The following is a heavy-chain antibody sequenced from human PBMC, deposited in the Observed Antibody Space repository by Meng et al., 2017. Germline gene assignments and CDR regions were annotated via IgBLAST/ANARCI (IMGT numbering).Heavy chain of an antibody. D-gene: IGHD7-27*01. J-gene: IGHJ5*02. CDR1: GGTFSSYA. CDR2: IIPTFGTA. V-gene: IGHV1-69*06. Sequence: QGQLVQAGGEVKRPGSAVKVSCKASGGTFSSYAISWVRQAPGQGLEWVGGIIPTFGTANYAQKFQGRVTITADKSTSTAYMELSSLRSEDTAVYYCASGPPGWFDPWGQGTLVTVSS. CDR3: ASGPPGWFDP.